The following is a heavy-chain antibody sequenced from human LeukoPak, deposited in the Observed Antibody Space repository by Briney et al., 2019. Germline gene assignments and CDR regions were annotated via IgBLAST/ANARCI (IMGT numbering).Heavy chain of an antibody. Sequence: PSETLSLTCTVSGGSISSVYWSWIRQPPGKGLEWIGYIYYRGSTNYNPSLKSRVTISVDTSKNQFSLKLSSVTAADTAVYYCARLSGYSSGHYYSDYWGQGTLVTVSS. CDR1: GGSISSVY. J-gene: IGHJ4*02. V-gene: IGHV4-59*01. CDR3: ARLSGYSSGHYYSDY. D-gene: IGHD3-22*01. CDR2: IYYRGST.